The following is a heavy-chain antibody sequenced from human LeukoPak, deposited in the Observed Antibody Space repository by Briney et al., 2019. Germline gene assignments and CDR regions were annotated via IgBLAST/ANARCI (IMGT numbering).Heavy chain of an antibody. CDR3: AKAGPLDRGGYNIDY. CDR1: GFTFSSYA. D-gene: IGHD5-24*01. Sequence: GGSLRLSCAASGFTFSSYATSWVRQAPGKGLEWVSAISGSGGSTYYADSVKGRFTISRDNSKNTLYLQMNSLRAEDTAVYYCAKAGPLDRGGYNIDYWGQGTLVTVSS. J-gene: IGHJ4*02. CDR2: ISGSGGST. V-gene: IGHV3-23*01.